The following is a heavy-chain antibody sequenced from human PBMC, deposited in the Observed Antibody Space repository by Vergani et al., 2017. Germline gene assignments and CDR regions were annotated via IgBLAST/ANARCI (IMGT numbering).Heavy chain of an antibody. J-gene: IGHJ5*02. V-gene: IGHV4-59*11. CDR1: FDSIITLY. CDR3: ASVTHSGQRADR. CDR2: IHYSENT. D-gene: IGHD6-19*01. Sequence: QVQLQESGPGLVKSSETLSLTCSVSFDSIITLYCNWIRQPPGKGLEWVGSIHYSENTNYNPALKTRVTISVYTSKNQFSLTLTSVTAADTAVYYCASVTHSGQRADRWGQGILVTVTS.